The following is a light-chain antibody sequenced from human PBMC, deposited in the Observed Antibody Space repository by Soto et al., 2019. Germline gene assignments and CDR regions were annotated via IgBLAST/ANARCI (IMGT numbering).Light chain of an antibody. CDR2: EDN. Sequence: NFMLTQPHSVSESPGKTVIISCTRRSGVIASNSVQWYQQRPGSAPTTVIYEDNQRPSGVPDRFSGSTDGSSNSASLTIAGLQTEDEADYYCQSYDSNTVVFGGGTKLTVL. CDR1: SGVIASNS. V-gene: IGLV6-57*04. J-gene: IGLJ2*01. CDR3: QSYDSNTVV.